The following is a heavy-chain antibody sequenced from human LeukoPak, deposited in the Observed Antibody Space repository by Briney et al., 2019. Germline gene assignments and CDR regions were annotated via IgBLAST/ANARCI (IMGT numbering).Heavy chain of an antibody. D-gene: IGHD3-16*01. V-gene: IGHV4-59*08. CDR1: GCSISSYY. Sequence: SETLSLTCTVSGCSISSYYLSWIRQPPGKGLEWIGYIYYSGSTNYNPSLKSRFTISVDTSKNQFSLKLSSVTAADTAVYYCARHTGGWGSFDYWGQGTLVTVSS. CDR3: ARHTGGWGSFDY. CDR2: IYYSGST. J-gene: IGHJ4*02.